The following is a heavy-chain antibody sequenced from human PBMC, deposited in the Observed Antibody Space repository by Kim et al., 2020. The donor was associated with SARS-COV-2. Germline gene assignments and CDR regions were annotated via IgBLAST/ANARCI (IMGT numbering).Heavy chain of an antibody. Sequence: PSLKSRVTTSVDKSTNQFSLKLSSGTAADTAVYYCARASIAAAGTGYFDYWGQGTLVTVSS. CDR3: ARASIAAAGTGYFDY. D-gene: IGHD6-13*01. V-gene: IGHV4-4*02. J-gene: IGHJ4*02.